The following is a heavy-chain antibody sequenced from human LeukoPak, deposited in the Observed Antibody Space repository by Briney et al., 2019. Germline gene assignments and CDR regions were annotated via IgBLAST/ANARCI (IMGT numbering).Heavy chain of an antibody. CDR3: ARDKEMGYYYDSSGYPPTYFDY. J-gene: IGHJ4*02. V-gene: IGHV1-46*01. Sequence: ASVKVSCMSSGYTFTNFYMHWVRQAPGQGLEWMGLINPSGSSTWFAEKFQGRIILTRDMSTTTDYMELSSLRSEDTAVYYCARDKEMGYYYDSSGYPPTYFDYWGQGTLVTVSS. CDR2: INPSGSST. D-gene: IGHD3-22*01. CDR1: GYTFTNFY.